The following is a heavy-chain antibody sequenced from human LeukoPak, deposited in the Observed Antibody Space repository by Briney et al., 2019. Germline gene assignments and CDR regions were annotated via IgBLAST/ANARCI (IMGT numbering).Heavy chain of an antibody. CDR1: GFTFSSYW. Sequence: GGSLRLSCAASGFTFSSYWMSWVRQAPGKGLEWVANIKQDGSEKYYVDSVKGRFTISRDDAKNSLYLQMNSLRAEDTAVYYCARGGSSWYDDYWGQGTLVTVSS. V-gene: IGHV3-7*01. J-gene: IGHJ4*02. CDR3: ARGGSSWYDDY. CDR2: IKQDGSEK. D-gene: IGHD6-13*01.